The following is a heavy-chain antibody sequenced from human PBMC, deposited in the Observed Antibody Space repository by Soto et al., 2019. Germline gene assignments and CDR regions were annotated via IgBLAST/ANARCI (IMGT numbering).Heavy chain of an antibody. CDR3: ARGVATIPYYGMDV. D-gene: IGHD5-12*01. V-gene: IGHV1-8*01. CDR1: GYTFTSYD. CDR2: MNPNSGNT. Sequence: QVQLVQSGAEVKKPGASVKVSCKASGYTFTSYDINWVRQATGQGLEWMGWMNPNSGNTGYAQKFQGRVTMTRNTSISTAYMELSSLRAEDTAVYYCARGVATIPYYGMDVWGQGTTVTVSS. J-gene: IGHJ6*02.